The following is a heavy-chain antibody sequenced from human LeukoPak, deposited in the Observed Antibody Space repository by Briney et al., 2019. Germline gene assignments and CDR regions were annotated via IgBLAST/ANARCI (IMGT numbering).Heavy chain of an antibody. CDR1: GFTFSSYE. Sequence: GGSLRLSCAASGFTFSSYEMNWVRQAPGKGLEWVSYISSSGSTIYYADSVKGRFTISRDNAKNSLYLQMNSLRDENTAVYYCARRDYGSGSYPYWGQGTLVTVSS. CDR3: ARRDYGSGSYPY. CDR2: ISSSGSTI. J-gene: IGHJ4*02. D-gene: IGHD3-10*01. V-gene: IGHV3-48*03.